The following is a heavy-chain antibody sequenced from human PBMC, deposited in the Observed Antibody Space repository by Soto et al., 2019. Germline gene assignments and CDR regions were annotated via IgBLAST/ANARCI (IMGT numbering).Heavy chain of an antibody. CDR2: IYYSGST. Sequence: PSETLSLTRTVSGGSISSSSYYWGWIRQPPGKGLEWIGSIYYSGSTYYNPSLKSRVTISVDTSKNQFSLKLSSVTAADTAVYYCARHAYYYDSWGQGTLVTVSS. CDR1: GGSISSSSYY. CDR3: ARHAYYYDS. D-gene: IGHD3-22*01. J-gene: IGHJ4*02. V-gene: IGHV4-39*01.